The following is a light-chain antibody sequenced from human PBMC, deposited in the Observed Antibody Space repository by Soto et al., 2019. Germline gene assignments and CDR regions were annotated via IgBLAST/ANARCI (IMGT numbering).Light chain of an antibody. CDR3: QTGGTGIHRS. J-gene: IGLJ2*01. Sequence: QSVLTQSPSASASLGASVKLTCTLSSGHSSYAIAWHQQQPEKGPRYLMKLNSDGSHSKGDGIPDRFSGSSSGAERYLTIPGLQSEDEADYYCQTGGTGIHRSVGGGTKLTVL. CDR2: LNSDGSH. CDR1: SGHSSYA. V-gene: IGLV4-69*01.